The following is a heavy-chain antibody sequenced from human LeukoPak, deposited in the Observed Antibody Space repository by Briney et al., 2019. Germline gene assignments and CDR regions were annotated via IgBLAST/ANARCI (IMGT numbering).Heavy chain of an antibody. Sequence: SISSYYWSWIXQPPGKGLEWIGYIYYSGSTNYNPSLKSRVTISVDTSKNQFSLKLSSVTAADTAVYYCARRGLRAWFDPWGQGTLVTVSS. D-gene: IGHD4-17*01. CDR3: ARRGLRAWFDP. V-gene: IGHV4-59*08. CDR2: IYYSGST. CDR1: SISSYY. J-gene: IGHJ5*02.